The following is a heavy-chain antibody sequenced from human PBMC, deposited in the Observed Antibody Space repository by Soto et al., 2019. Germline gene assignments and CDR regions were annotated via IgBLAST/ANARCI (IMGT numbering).Heavy chain of an antibody. CDR1: GGSISSSY. Sequence: NPSETLSLTCSVSGGSISSSYWSWIRQSPGKGLEWLGYVYYTGSTNYSPSLRSRVSISVDTSKNEFSLRLSSVTAADTAVYFCARSVAVPGAHIDYWGQGTQVTVSS. V-gene: IGHV4-59*01. CDR3: ARSVAVPGAHIDY. CDR2: VYYTGST. D-gene: IGHD6-19*01. J-gene: IGHJ4*02.